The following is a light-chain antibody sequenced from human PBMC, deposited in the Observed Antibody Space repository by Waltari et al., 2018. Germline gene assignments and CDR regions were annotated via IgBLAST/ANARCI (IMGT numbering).Light chain of an antibody. CDR2: GAS. J-gene: IGKJ1*01. CDR1: QSVLFNFKNKEY. V-gene: IGKV4-1*01. CDR3: QQYYSLPWA. Sequence: DIVMTQSPDSLAVSLGERATINCKSSQSVLFNFKNKEYLGWYQHKPGRPPQPLISGASTRETGVPDRFSGSGSGTDFNLTISSLQAEDVAVYYCQQYYSLPWAFGQGTKVEIK.